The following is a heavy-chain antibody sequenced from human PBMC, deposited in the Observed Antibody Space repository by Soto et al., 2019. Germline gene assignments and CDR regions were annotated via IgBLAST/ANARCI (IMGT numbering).Heavy chain of an antibody. CDR1: GFSLSTSGAG. Sequence: QITLKESGPTLVKPTQTLTVTCTFSGFSLSTSGAGVGWIRQSPGKAPEWLALISWKDEKRYNPGLKSRPTNTTDTSKCQVVLTMSVFDPVDIATYCGAHRYVVNYNRSYFDSWGQGTLVTSSS. CDR2: ISWKDEK. D-gene: IGHD3-10*01. J-gene: IGHJ4*02. CDR3: AHRYVVNYNRSYFDS. V-gene: IGHV2-5*01.